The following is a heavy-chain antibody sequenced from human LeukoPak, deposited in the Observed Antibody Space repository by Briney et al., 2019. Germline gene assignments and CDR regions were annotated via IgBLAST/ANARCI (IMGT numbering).Heavy chain of an antibody. Sequence: GGSLRLSCAASGFTFDDYGMSWVRQVPGKGLEWVSGINWNGGSTGNADSVKGRFTISRDNAKNSLYLQMNSLRAEDTAVYYCARGDYDILTGLYYYYMDVWGKGTTVTISS. CDR2: INWNGGST. CDR1: GFTFDDYG. D-gene: IGHD3-9*01. J-gene: IGHJ6*03. V-gene: IGHV3-20*04. CDR3: ARGDYDILTGLYYYYMDV.